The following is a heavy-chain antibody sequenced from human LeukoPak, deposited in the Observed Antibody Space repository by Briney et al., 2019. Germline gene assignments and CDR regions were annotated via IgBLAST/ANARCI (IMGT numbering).Heavy chain of an antibody. J-gene: IGHJ6*02. CDR2: IYYDGSNK. V-gene: IGHV3-33*01. D-gene: IGHD3-22*01. CDR3: ARDTFYSSGVYGLDV. CDR1: GFTFSSYG. Sequence: GGSLRLSCATSGFTFSSYGFHWVRQAPGKGLEWVAVIYYDGSNKYYADSVRGRFTISRDNSKNTLFLQMSSLRAEDTAVYYCARDTFYSSGVYGLDVWGQGTTVTVSS.